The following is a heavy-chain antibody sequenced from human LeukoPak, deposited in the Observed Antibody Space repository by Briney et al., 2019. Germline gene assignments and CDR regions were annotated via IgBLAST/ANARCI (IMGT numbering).Heavy chain of an antibody. V-gene: IGHV3-9*01. Sequence: GRSLSLSCAASGFTFDDYAMHWVRQAPGKGLEWVSGISWSSATIGYADSVKGRFTISRDNAKNSLYLQMNSLRAEDTALYYCAKDTETTVVTPTFDYWGQGTLVTVSS. J-gene: IGHJ4*02. CDR3: AKDTETTVVTPTFDY. D-gene: IGHD4-23*01. CDR2: ISWSSATI. CDR1: GFTFDDYA.